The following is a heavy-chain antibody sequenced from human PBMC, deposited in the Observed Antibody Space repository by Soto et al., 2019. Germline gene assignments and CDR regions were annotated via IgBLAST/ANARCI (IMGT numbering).Heavy chain of an antibody. J-gene: IGHJ6*02. CDR3: VRTPVAAALVNYGMDV. V-gene: IGHV3-33*01. Sequence: GGSLRLSCAASGFTFSSYGMHWVRQAPGKGLEWVAVIWYDGSNKYYADSVKGRFTISRDNSKNTLYLQMNSLRAEDTAVYYCVRTPVAAALVNYGMDVWGQGTTVTVSS. CDR2: IWYDGSNK. CDR1: GFTFSSYG. D-gene: IGHD6-13*01.